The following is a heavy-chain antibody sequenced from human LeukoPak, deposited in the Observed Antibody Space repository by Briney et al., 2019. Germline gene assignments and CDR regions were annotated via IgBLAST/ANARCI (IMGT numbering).Heavy chain of an antibody. J-gene: IGHJ5*02. CDR3: ATTINYYDSSGHYYNWFGP. CDR2: IYYSGST. D-gene: IGHD3-22*01. Sequence: PSETLSLTCTVSGGSISNSYWSWIRQPPGKGLEWIGYIYYSGSTNYNPSLKSRVTISVDTSKNQFSLRLTSVTAADTAVYYCATTINYYDSSGHYYNWFGPWGQGTLVTVSS. CDR1: GGSISNSY. V-gene: IGHV4-59*01.